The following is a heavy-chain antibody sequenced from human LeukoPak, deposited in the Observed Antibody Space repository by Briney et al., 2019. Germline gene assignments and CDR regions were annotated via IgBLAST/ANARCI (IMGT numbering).Heavy chain of an antibody. D-gene: IGHD2-2*01. CDR2: IKQDGSEK. J-gene: IGHJ3*02. CDR1: GFTFSSYW. V-gene: IGHV3-7*01. Sequence: GGSLRLSCAASGFTFSSYWMSWVRQAPGKGLEWVANIKQDGSEKYYVDSVKGRFTISRDNAKNSLYLQMNSLRAEDTAVYYCARVGPRYCSSTSCQHDAFDIWGQGTMVTVSS. CDR3: ARVGPRYCSSTSCQHDAFDI.